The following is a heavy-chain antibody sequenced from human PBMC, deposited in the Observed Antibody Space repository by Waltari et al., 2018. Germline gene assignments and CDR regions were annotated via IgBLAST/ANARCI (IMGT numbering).Heavy chain of an antibody. J-gene: IGHJ3*01. CDR3: VREGRGALDALDV. D-gene: IGHD3-3*02. CDR1: GCTCRGHS. V-gene: IGHV3-13*04. Sequence: EVQLVESGGGLVQPGGSLGLCCGATGCTCRGHSRPGVRKGTGKTLEWVSAIGTGDDTYYAASVKGRFTISRESAKNSLYLQMNSLRVGDTAVYYCVREGRGALDALDVWGQGTMVTVSS. CDR2: IGTGDDT.